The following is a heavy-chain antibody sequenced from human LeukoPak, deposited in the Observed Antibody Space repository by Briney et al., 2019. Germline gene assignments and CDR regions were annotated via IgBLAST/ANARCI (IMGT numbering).Heavy chain of an antibody. CDR3: VKSGGYGLIDY. CDR1: GGSISSYY. V-gene: IGHV4-59*04. J-gene: IGHJ4*02. CDR2: IYYSGST. D-gene: IGHD1-26*01. Sequence: SETLSLTCTVSGGSISSYYWGWIRQPPGKGLEWIENIYYSGSTYYNASLQSRVTISIDTSKNQFSLRLNSVTAADTAMYFCVKSGGYGLIDYWGQGTLVTVSS.